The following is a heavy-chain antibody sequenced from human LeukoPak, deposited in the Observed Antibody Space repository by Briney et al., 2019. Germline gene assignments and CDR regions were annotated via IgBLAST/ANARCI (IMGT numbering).Heavy chain of an antibody. V-gene: IGHV4-34*01. CDR2: INHSGST. CDR3: ARGRDSSGYYVSY. Sequence: PSETLSLTCAVYGGSFSGYYWSWIRQPPGKGLEWIGEINHSGSTNYNPSLKSRVTISVDTSKNQFSLKLSSVTGADTAVYYCARGRDSSGYYVSYWGQGTLVTVSS. J-gene: IGHJ4*02. D-gene: IGHD3-22*01. CDR1: GGSFSGYY.